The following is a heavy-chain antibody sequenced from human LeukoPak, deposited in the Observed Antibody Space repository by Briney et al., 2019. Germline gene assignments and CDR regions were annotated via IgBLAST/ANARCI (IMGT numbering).Heavy chain of an antibody. CDR3: ARDAGGRYYVPNWFDP. V-gene: IGHV3-21*01. CDR2: ISSSRSYI. J-gene: IGHJ5*02. Sequence: GGSLRLSCAASGFTFSSYSMNGVRQAPGKGLEWGSSISSSRSYIYYADSVKGRFTISRDNAKNSLYVQMNSLRAEDRAVYYCARDAGGRYYVPNWFDPWGQGTLVTVSS. D-gene: IGHD3-10*02. CDR1: GFTFSSYS.